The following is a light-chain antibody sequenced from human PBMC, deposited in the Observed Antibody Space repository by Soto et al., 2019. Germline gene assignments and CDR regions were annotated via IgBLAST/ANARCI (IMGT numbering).Light chain of an antibody. V-gene: IGKV3-11*01. CDR1: ENVRTF. J-gene: IGKJ5*01. CDR2: GAS. CDR3: QQRSDWPPL. Sequence: EVVLTQSPATLSLSPGERATLSCRASENVRTFVDWYQQKPGQAPRLLIYGASNRATGIPARFSGSGSGTDFTLTISDLEPEDFAVYYCQQRSDWPPLFGPGTRLEIK.